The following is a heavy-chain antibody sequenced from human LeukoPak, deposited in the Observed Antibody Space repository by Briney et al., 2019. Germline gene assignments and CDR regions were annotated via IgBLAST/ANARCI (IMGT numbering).Heavy chain of an antibody. D-gene: IGHD3-10*01. J-gene: IGHJ4*02. V-gene: IGHV3-21*01. Sequence: GGSLRLSCAASGFPFSSYSMNWVRQAPGKGLEWVSSISSSSSYIYYADSVKGRFTISRDNSKNTLYLQMNSLRAEDTAVYYCARDVLLWFGYPDYWGQGTLVTVSS. CDR3: ARDVLLWFGYPDY. CDR2: ISSSSSYI. CDR1: GFPFSSYS.